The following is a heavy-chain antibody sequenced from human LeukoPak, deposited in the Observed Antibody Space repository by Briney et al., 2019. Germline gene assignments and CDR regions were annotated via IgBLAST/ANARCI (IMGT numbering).Heavy chain of an antibody. CDR3: ARDNSSTFDL. V-gene: IGHV4-59*01. CDR2: IYYSGST. D-gene: IGHD6-13*01. J-gene: IGHJ2*01. CDR1: GGSISSYY. Sequence: SETLSLTCTVSGGSISSYYWSWIRQPPGKGLEWIGYIYYSGSTNYNPSLKSRVTISVDTSKNQFSLKLSSVTAADTAVYYCARDNSSTFDLWGLGTLVTVSS.